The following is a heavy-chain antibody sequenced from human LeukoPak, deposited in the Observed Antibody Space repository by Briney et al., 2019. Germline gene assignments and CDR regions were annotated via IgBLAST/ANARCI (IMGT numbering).Heavy chain of an antibody. V-gene: IGHV3-11*04. CDR3: ARTARLLGP. CDR1: GFTFSDSY. J-gene: IGHJ5*02. Sequence: PGGSLRLSCAASGFTFSDSYMTWIRQTPGKGLEYLSYISGGGSDIIYADSVKGRFTISRDNAKNSLYLQMSSLRVDDSAVYYCARTARLLGPWGQGTLVAVSS. CDR2: ISGGGSDI. D-gene: IGHD2-21*01.